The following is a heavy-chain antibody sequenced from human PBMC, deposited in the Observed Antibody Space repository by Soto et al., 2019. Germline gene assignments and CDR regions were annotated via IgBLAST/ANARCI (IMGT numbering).Heavy chain of an antibody. CDR1: GFTFSSYA. V-gene: IGHV3-23*01. Sequence: GGSLRLSCAASGFTFSSYAMSWVRQAPGKGLEWVSAISGSGRSTYYADSVKGRFTISRDNSKNTLYLQMNSLRAEDTAVYYGAKAPRGDPSTGLGSGYWGQGTLVTVSS. J-gene: IGHJ4*02. CDR2: ISGSGRST. CDR3: AKAPRGDPSTGLGSGY. D-gene: IGHD2-15*01.